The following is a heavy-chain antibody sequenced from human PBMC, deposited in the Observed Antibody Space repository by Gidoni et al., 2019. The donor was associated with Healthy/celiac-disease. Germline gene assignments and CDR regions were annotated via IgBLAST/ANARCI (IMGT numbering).Heavy chain of an antibody. J-gene: IGHJ4*02. CDR2: ISSSGSTI. CDR3: AREGVVYCSGGSCYTPFDY. Sequence: EVQLVESGGGLVQPGGSLRLSCAASGFTFSSYEMNWVRQAPGKGLEWVSYISSSGSTIYYADSVKGRFTISRDNAKNSLYLQMNSLRAEDTAVYYCAREGVVYCSGGSCYTPFDYWGQGTLVTVSS. CDR1: GFTFSSYE. V-gene: IGHV3-48*03. D-gene: IGHD2-15*01.